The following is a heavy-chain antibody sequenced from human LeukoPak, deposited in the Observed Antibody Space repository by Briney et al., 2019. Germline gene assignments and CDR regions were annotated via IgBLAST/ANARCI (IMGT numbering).Heavy chain of an antibody. V-gene: IGHV3-53*01. CDR1: GFTVSSSY. D-gene: IGHD3-9*01. CDR3: ARATDIFAFDY. Sequence: QPGGSLRLSCAASGFTVSSSYMSWVRQAPGKGLEWVSVIYSGGNTYYADSVKGRFTISRDNSKNTLYLQMNSLRAEDTAVYYCARATDIFAFDYWGQGTLVTVSS. J-gene: IGHJ4*02. CDR2: IYSGGNT.